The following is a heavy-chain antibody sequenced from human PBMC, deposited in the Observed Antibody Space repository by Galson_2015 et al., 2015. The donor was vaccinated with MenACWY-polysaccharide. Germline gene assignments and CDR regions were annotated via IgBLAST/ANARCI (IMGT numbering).Heavy chain of an antibody. CDR3: ARDYTPIYDSRSMDV. Sequence: SLRLSCAASGFTFSSFVLHWVRQAPGKGLEWVAVISYDGSNKCYADSVKGRFTISRDNSKNTLHLQMNSLRGEDTAVYYCARDYTPIYDSRSMDVWGKGTTVTVSS. CDR1: GFTFSSFV. V-gene: IGHV3-30*03. J-gene: IGHJ6*03. D-gene: IGHD5/OR15-5a*01. CDR2: ISYDGSNK.